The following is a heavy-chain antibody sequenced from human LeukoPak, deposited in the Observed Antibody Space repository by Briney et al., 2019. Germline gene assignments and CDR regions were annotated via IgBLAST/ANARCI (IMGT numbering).Heavy chain of an antibody. CDR1: GFTFSSYW. V-gene: IGHV3-7*01. Sequence: GGSLRLSYAASGFTFSSYWMTWVRQAPGKGLEWVASIKQDGSEKYYVDSVKGRFTISRDNARNSLYLQMSSLRADDTAVYYCARDGAFRIYDYWGQGSLVTVSS. D-gene: IGHD3-3*02. J-gene: IGHJ4*02. CDR3: ARDGAFRIYDY. CDR2: IKQDGSEK.